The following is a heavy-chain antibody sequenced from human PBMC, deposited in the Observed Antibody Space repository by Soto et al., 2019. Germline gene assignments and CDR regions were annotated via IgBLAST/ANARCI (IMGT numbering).Heavy chain of an antibody. Sequence: ASVKVSCKVSGYTLTELSMHWVRQAPGKGLEWMGGFDPEDGGTNYAQKFQGRVTMTRDTSISTAYMELSRLRSDDTAVYYCARVATYYYDSSGYYPQGFDPWGQGTLVTVSS. D-gene: IGHD3-22*01. J-gene: IGHJ5*02. CDR3: ARVATYYYDSSGYYPQGFDP. CDR2: FDPEDGGT. V-gene: IGHV1-24*01. CDR1: GYTLTELS.